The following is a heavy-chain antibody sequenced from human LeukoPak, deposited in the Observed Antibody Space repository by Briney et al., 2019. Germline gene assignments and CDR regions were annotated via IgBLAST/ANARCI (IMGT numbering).Heavy chain of an antibody. CDR1: GFTFSSYG. CDR2: IRYDGSNK. Sequence: PGGSLRLSCAASGFTFSSYGMHWVRQAPGKGLEWVAFIRYDGSNKYYADSVKGRFTISRDNSKNTLYLQMNSLRAEDTAVYYCAKDRAMVRGVIITTDYWGQGTLVTVSS. D-gene: IGHD3-10*01. CDR3: AKDRAMVRGVIITTDY. J-gene: IGHJ4*02. V-gene: IGHV3-30*02.